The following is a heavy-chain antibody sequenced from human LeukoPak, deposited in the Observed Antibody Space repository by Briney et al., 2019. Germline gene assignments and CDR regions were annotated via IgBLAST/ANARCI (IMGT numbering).Heavy chain of an antibody. D-gene: IGHD6-13*01. CDR3: ARTAGIAAAGTNWYFDL. J-gene: IGHJ2*01. V-gene: IGHV1-2*04. Sequence: ASVKVSCKASGYTFTGYYMHWARQAPGQGLEWMGWINPNSGGTNYAQKFQGWVTMTRDTSISTAYMELSRLRSDDTAVYYCARTAGIAAAGTNWYFDLWGRGTLVTVSS. CDR1: GYTFTGYY. CDR2: INPNSGGT.